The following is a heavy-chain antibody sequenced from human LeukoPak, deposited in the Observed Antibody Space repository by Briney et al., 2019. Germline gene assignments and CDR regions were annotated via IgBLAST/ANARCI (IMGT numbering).Heavy chain of an antibody. CDR1: GGTFSSYA. CDR3: LRTIDGIRYFVY. Sequence: SLKVSCKAFGGTFSSYAISWVRQSPGQGLEWMGGIIPIFGTANYAQKFQGRVTITADESTSTAYMELSSLRSEDTAVYYCLRTIDGIRYFVYWGQGTLVTVSS. D-gene: IGHD3-9*01. CDR2: IIPIFGTA. J-gene: IGHJ4*02. V-gene: IGHV1-69*01.